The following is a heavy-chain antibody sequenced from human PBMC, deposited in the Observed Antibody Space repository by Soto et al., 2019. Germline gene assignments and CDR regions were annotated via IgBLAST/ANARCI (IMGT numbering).Heavy chain of an antibody. CDR2: ISGYNGDT. J-gene: IGHJ6*02. CDR1: GYPFTRYS. V-gene: IGHV1-18*04. D-gene: IGHD3-3*01. Sequence: ASVNVFCKSSGYPFTRYSIRWVRQAPGQGLEWMGWISGYNGDTEYSKNFQGRLTMTIDTSTTTASMELRSLRSDDTAVYYCARASLTIFGAPYGMDVWGQGTSVTVSS. CDR3: ARASLTIFGAPYGMDV.